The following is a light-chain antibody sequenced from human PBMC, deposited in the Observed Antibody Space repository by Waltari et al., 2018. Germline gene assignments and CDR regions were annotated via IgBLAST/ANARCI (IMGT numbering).Light chain of an antibody. CDR2: GAS. CDR1: QSVSSN. J-gene: IGKJ2*01. V-gene: IGKV3-15*01. CDR3: QQYNNWPYT. Sequence: EIVMTQSPATLSVSPRERATLSCRASQSVSSNLAWYQQKPGQAPGLLIYGASTRATGSPARFSGSGSGTEFNLTISSLQSEDFAVYYCQQYNNWPYTFGQGTKLEIK.